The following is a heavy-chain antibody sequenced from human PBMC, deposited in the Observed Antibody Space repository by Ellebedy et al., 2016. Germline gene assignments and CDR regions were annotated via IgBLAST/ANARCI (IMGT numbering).Heavy chain of an antibody. Sequence: GESLKISXKGSGYSFTSYWIGWVRQMPGKGLEWMGIIYPGDSDTRYSPSFQGQVTISADKSISTAYLQWSSLKASDTAMYYCARGPLIEWWREWYFDYWGQGTLVTVSS. CDR1: GYSFTSYW. CDR2: IYPGDSDT. D-gene: IGHD2-15*01. CDR3: ARGPLIEWWREWYFDY. J-gene: IGHJ4*02. V-gene: IGHV5-51*01.